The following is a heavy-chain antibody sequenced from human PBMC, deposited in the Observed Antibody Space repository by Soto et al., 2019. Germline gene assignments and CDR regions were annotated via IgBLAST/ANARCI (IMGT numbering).Heavy chain of an antibody. J-gene: IGHJ6*02. Sequence: SETLSLTCTVSGGSISGYYWSWIRQAPGKGLEWIGYIYYSGSSNYNPSLKSRVTISVATSKNQFSLKLSSVTAADTAVYYCARADSSGWYQRSYYYYYGMDVWGPGTTVTVSS. CDR2: IYYSGSS. V-gene: IGHV4-59*01. CDR3: ARADSSGWYQRSYYYYYGMDV. D-gene: IGHD6-19*01. CDR1: GGSISGYY.